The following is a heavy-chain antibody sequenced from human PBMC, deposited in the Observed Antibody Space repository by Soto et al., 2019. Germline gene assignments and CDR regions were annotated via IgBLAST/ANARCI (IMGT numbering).Heavy chain of an antibody. J-gene: IGHJ4*02. CDR1: GFIFSSYA. CDR2: ITDSGGST. CDR3: AKGSSSSSYYFDY. Sequence: GGSLRLSCAASGFIFSSYAMLWVRQAPGKGLEWVSAITDSGGSTYYADSVKGRLTISRDNSKNTLYLQMNSLRAEDTAVYYCAKGSSSSSYYFDYWGQGTLVTVSS. V-gene: IGHV3-23*01. D-gene: IGHD6-6*01.